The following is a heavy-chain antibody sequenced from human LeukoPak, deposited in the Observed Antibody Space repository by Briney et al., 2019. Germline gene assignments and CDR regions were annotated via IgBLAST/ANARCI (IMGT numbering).Heavy chain of an antibody. V-gene: IGHV3-30*18. D-gene: IGHD4-17*01. J-gene: IGHJ4*02. CDR1: GFTFSSYD. CDR2: ISYDGSNK. CDR3: AKTMTTVTTPADY. Sequence: GRSLRLSCAASGFTFSSYDMHWVRQAPGKGLEWVAVISYDGSNKYYADSVKGRFTISRDNSKNTLYLQMNSLRAEDTAVYYCAKTMTTVTTPADYWGQGTLVTVSS.